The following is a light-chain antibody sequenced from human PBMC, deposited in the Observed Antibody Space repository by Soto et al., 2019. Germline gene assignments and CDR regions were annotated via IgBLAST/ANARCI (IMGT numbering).Light chain of an antibody. CDR2: DAS. CDR3: QQYNSYSWT. V-gene: IGKV1-5*01. CDR1: QSISSW. J-gene: IGKJ1*01. Sequence: DIQMTQSPSTLSASVGDRVTITCRASQSISSWLAWYQQKPGKAPKLLIYDASSLESGVPSRFSGSGSGTEFTLTISSVQPDDFATYDCQQYNSYSWTFGQGTKVEIK.